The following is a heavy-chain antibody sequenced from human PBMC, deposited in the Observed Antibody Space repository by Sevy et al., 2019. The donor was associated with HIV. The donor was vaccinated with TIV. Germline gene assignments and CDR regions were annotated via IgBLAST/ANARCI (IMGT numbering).Heavy chain of an antibody. D-gene: IGHD5-12*01. CDR1: GFIFRNYG. J-gene: IGHJ4*02. V-gene: IGHV3-23*01. CDR2: ISKDGGST. Sequence: GGSLRLSCAASGFIFRNYGMSWVRQAPGKGLQWVSTISKDGGSTFYADSVKGRFAISRDNSKNAVYLQMNSLRAEDTAIYFCLKGNQKWPSDSWGKGALVTVSS. CDR3: LKGNQKWPSDS.